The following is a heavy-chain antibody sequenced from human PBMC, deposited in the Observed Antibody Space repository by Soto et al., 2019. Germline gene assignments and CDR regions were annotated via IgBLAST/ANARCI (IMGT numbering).Heavy chain of an antibody. V-gene: IGHV4-31*03. CDR2: IYYSGST. D-gene: IGHD5-12*01. Sequence: PSETLSLTCTVSGGSISSGGYYWSWIRQHPGKGLEWIGYIYYSGSTYYNPSLKSRVTISVDTSKNQFSLKLSSVTAADTAVYYCARDLGYSGYDLGWFDPWGQGTLVTVSS. CDR1: GGSISSGGYY. CDR3: ARDLGYSGYDLGWFDP. J-gene: IGHJ5*02.